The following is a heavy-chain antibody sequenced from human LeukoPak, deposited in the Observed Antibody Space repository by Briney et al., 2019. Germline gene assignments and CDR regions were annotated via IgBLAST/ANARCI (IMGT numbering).Heavy chain of an antibody. D-gene: IGHD2-21*02. J-gene: IGHJ4*02. CDR2: IKTDGSIT. CDR3: ARDGDAPMTDFDY. V-gene: IGHV3-74*01. CDR1: GFTFSSYW. Sequence: GSLRLSCAASGFTFSSYWMCWVRQDPGKGLAWISCIKTDGSITAYAGSVKGRFTISRDNAKNTLYLQMNSLRADDTAVYYCARDGDAPMTDFDYWGQGTLVTVSS.